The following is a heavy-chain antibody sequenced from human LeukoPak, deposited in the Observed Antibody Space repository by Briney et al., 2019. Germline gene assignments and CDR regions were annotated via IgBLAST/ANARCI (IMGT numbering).Heavy chain of an antibody. CDR1: GFTFTNYA. CDR2: ISGSGTTT. Sequence: PGGSLRLSCAAPGFTFTNYAMSWVRQAPGKGLEWVSTISGSGTTTYYPDSVKGRFTISRDTSKDTLYLQMNSLRVEDTAIYYCAKDAFDSGTYSPYFHYWGQGTLVTVPS. J-gene: IGHJ4*02. D-gene: IGHD3-10*01. V-gene: IGHV3-23*01. CDR3: AKDAFDSGTYSPYFHY.